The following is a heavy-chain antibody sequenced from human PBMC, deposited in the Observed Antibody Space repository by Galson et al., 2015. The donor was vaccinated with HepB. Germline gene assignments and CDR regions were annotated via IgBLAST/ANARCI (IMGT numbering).Heavy chain of an antibody. CDR1: GYTFTSYY. CDR3: ARGGGCSGGSCTKGNWFDP. J-gene: IGHJ5*02. V-gene: IGHV1-46*01. D-gene: IGHD2-15*01. CDR2: INPSGGST. Sequence: SVKVSCKASGYTFTSYYMHWVRQAPGQGLEWMGIINPSGGSTSYAQKFQGRATMTRDTSTSTVYMELSSLRSEDTAVYYCARGGGCSGGSCTKGNWFDPWGQGTLVTVSS.